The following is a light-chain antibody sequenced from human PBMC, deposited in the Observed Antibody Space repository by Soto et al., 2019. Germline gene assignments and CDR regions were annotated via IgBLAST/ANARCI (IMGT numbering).Light chain of an antibody. CDR3: QQSYSTPIT. CDR1: QTIISY. J-gene: IGKJ5*01. V-gene: IGKV1-39*01. CDR2: AAS. Sequence: DLPMTQSPSSLSASVGERVTITCRASQTIISYLNWYQQKPGKAPKLLIYAASSLQSGVPSRFSGSGSGTDFTLTISSLQPEDFATYYCQQSYSTPITFGQGTRLEI.